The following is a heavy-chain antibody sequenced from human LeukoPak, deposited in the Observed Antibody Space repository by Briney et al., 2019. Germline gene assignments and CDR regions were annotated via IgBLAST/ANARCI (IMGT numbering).Heavy chain of an antibody. CDR3: ARVYGTSNSYMAFDY. J-gene: IGHJ4*02. V-gene: IGHV4-61*02. D-gene: IGHD1-7*01. CDR2: IYTSGSP. CDR1: GGSISSGHFY. Sequence: SETLSLTCTVSGGSISSGHFYWSWIRQPAGEGLEWIGRIYTSGSPNYNPSLKSRVTISVDTSKNQFSLKLSSVTVADTAFYYCARVYGTSNSYMAFDYWGQGTLVTVSS.